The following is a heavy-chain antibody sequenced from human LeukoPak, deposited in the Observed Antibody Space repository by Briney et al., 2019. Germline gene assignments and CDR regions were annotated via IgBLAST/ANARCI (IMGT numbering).Heavy chain of an antibody. Sequence: GGSLRLSCAASGFTFSSYSMNWVRQAPGKGLEWVSSIGSSSSYIYYADSVKGRFTISRANAKNSLYLQTNSLRAEDTAVYYCARETRKYYYYYYMDVWGKGTTVTISS. CDR3: ARETRKYYYYYYMDV. J-gene: IGHJ6*03. V-gene: IGHV3-21*01. D-gene: IGHD1-14*01. CDR1: GFTFSSYS. CDR2: IGSSSSYI.